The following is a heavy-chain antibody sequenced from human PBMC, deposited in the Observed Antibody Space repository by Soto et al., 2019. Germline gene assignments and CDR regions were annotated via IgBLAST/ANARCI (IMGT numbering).Heavy chain of an antibody. CDR2: LSGSGIGK. CDR1: GCRVTSYA. Sequence: GGSLIRSFAASGCRVTSYAISWLRQAPGKGLEWVSVLSGSGIGKDYADSVKGRFTISRDNSRNTLYLQMSGLRVEDTAVYYCAKDRYCSATSCQDFGSWGQGT. D-gene: IGHD2-2*01. CDR3: AKDRYCSATSCQDFGS. V-gene: IGHV3-23*01. J-gene: IGHJ4*02.